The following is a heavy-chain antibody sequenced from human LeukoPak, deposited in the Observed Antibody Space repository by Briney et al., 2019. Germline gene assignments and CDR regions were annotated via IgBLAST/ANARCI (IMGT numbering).Heavy chain of an antibody. V-gene: IGHV4-61*01. CDR1: GGTVSSGSYY. D-gene: IGHD1-26*01. CDR3: ARGAQREDGAFDI. Sequence: SETLSLTCTVSGGTVSSGSYYWSWIRQPPGKGLEWIGYIYYSGSTNYNPSLKSRVTISVDTSKNQFSLKLSSVTAADTAVYYCARGAQREDGAFDIWGQGTMVTVSS. CDR2: IYYSGST. J-gene: IGHJ3*02.